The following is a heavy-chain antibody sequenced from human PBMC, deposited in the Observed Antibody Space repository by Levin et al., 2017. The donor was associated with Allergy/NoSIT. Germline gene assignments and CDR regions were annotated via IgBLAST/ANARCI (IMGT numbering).Heavy chain of an antibody. CDR3: ALERITMVRHQNWFDP. CDR2: IYWDDDK. V-gene: IGHV2-5*02. CDR1: GFSLSTSGVG. J-gene: IGHJ5*02. D-gene: IGHD3-10*01. Sequence: SGPTLVKPTQTLTLTCTFSGFSLSTSGVGVGWIRQPPGKALEWLALIYWDDDKRYSPSLKSRLTITKDTSKNQVVLTMTNMDPVDTATYYCALERITMVRHQNWFDPWGQGTLVTVSS.